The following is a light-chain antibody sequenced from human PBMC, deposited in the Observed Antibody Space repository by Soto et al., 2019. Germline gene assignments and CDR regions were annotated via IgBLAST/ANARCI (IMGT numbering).Light chain of an antibody. J-gene: IGKJ1*01. CDR2: DDS. Sequence: EIQMTQSPSTLAESVVDIDTITRRASQSISSWLAWYQQKPGKAPKLLIYDDSSLESGVPSRFSGSGSATEFTLTISSLKPDDFETYYCKQYNSYRKFGKGHKVDIK. V-gene: IGKV1-5*01. CDR3: KQYNSYRK. CDR1: QSISSW.